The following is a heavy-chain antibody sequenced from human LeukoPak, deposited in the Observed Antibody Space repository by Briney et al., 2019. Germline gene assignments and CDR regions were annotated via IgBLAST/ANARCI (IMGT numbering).Heavy chain of an antibody. J-gene: IGHJ4*02. CDR1: GFTFSSYA. D-gene: IGHD6-19*01. CDR2: ISDGGSRT. Sequence: SGGSLRLSCAASGFTFSSYAMSWVRQAPGKGLEWVSAISDGGSRTYYADSVKGRFTISRDNSKNTLHLQMNSLRAEDTAVYYCAKDARRSSGWYFFDHWGQGTLVTVSS. CDR3: AKDARRSSGWYFFDH. V-gene: IGHV3-23*01.